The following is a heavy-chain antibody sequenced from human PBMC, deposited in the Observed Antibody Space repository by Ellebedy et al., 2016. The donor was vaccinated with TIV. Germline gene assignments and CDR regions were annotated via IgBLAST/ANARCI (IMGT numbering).Heavy chain of an antibody. D-gene: IGHD3-16*01. V-gene: IGHV4-30-2*01. CDR3: ARDWGAGWFDP. J-gene: IGHJ5*02. CDR1: GGSVSSGSYY. Sequence: SETLSLXXTVSGGSVSSGSYYWSWIRQPPGKGLEWIGYIYHSGSTSYNPSLKSRVTISIDRSKNQFSLNLSSVTAADTAVYYCARDWGAGWFDPWGQGTLVTVSS. CDR2: IYHSGST.